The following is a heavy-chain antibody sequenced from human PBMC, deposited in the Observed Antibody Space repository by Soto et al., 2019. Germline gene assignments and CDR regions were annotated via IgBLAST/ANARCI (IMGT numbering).Heavy chain of an antibody. CDR1: GYTFTAYF. J-gene: IGHJ4*02. Sequence: GSVKVSCKAAGYTFTAYFIHWVRQAPGQGLEWLGWINPNSGGTKFAEKCQGRLTMAGDASIDTVYMDLSILKSDDTAVYYCAKEMVGGGLRPPFDHWGQGTLVTVSS. D-gene: IGHD2-15*01. CDR3: AKEMVGGGLRPPFDH. CDR2: INPNSGGT. V-gene: IGHV1-2*02.